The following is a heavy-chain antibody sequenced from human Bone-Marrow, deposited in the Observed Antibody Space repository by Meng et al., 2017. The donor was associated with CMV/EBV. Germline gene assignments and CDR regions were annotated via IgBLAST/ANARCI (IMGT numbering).Heavy chain of an antibody. CDR3: ARDLGGYQLPAHYGMDV. CDR2: FYSGGST. J-gene: IGHJ6*02. CDR1: GFTVSSNY. Sequence: GESLKISCAASGFTVSSNYMSWVRQAPGKGLEWVSVFYSGGSTYYADSVKGRFTISRDNSKNTMYLQMNSLRAEDTAVYYCARDLGGYQLPAHYGMDVWGQGTTVTVSS. D-gene: IGHD2-2*01. V-gene: IGHV3-53*05.